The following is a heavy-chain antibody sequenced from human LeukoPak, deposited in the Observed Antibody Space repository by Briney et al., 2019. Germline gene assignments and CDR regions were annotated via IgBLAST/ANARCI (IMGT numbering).Heavy chain of an antibody. J-gene: IGHJ4*02. D-gene: IGHD4/OR15-4a*01. CDR3: TGGAMEPFDY. Sequence: GGSQRLSCAASGFTFSSYSMNWVRQAPGKGLEWVSSISSSSSYIYYADSAKGRFTISRDNAKNSLYLQMNSLRAEDTAVYYCTGGAMEPFDYWGQGTLVTVSS. V-gene: IGHV3-21*01. CDR2: ISSSSSYI. CDR1: GFTFSSYS.